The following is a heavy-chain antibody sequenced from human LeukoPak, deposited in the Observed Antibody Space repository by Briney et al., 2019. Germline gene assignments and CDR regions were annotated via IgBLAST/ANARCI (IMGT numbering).Heavy chain of an antibody. CDR2: INHSGST. J-gene: IGHJ5*02. V-gene: IGHV4-34*01. D-gene: IGHD2-2*01. CDR1: GGSFSGYY. CDR3: ASFLPAAMSS. Sequence: SETLSLTCAVYGGSFSGYYWSWIRQPPGEGLEWIGEINHSGSTNYNPSLKSRVTISVDTSKNQFSLKLSSVTAADTAVYYCASFLPAAMSSWGQGTLVTVSS.